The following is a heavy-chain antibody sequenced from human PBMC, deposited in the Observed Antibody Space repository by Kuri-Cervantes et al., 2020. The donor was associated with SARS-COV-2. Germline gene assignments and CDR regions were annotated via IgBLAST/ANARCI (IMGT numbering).Heavy chain of an antibody. Sequence: SETLSLTCTVSGGSISSSSYYWGWIRQPPGKGLEWIGSIYYSGSTYYNPSLKSRVTISVDTSKNQFSLKLSSVTAADTAVYYCARDLGQKRWLQYWYLDLWGRGTLVTVSS. V-gene: IGHV4-39*02. D-gene: IGHD5-24*01. CDR1: GGSISSSSYY. CDR2: IYYSGST. CDR3: ARDLGQKRWLQYWYLDL. J-gene: IGHJ2*01.